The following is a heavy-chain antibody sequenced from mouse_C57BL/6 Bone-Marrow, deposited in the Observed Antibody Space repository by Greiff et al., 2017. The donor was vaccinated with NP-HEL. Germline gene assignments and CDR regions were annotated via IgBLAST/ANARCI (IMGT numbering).Heavy chain of an antibody. CDR2: IKPNNGGT. Sequence: VQLQQSGPELVKPGASVKMSCKASGYTFTDYNMHWVKQSHGKSLEWIGYIKPNNGGTSYNQKFKGKATLTVNKSSSTAYLELRSLTSEDSAVYYCALYYDYSAWFAYWGQGTLVTVSA. V-gene: IGHV1-22*01. D-gene: IGHD2-4*01. CDR1: GYTFTDYN. CDR3: ALYYDYSAWFAY. J-gene: IGHJ3*01.